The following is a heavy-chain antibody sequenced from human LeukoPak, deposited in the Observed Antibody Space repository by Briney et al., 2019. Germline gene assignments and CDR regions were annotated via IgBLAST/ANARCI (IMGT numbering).Heavy chain of an antibody. CDR3: ARGRGFDWLLYLYYFDY. D-gene: IGHD3-9*01. CDR1: GGSISSSSYY. Sequence: SETLSLTCTVSGGSISSSSYYWGWIRQPPGKGLEWIGSIYYGGSTYYNLSLKSRVTISVDTSKNQFSLKLSSVTAADTAVYYCARGRGFDWLLYLYYFDYWGQGTLVTVSS. V-gene: IGHV4-39*07. J-gene: IGHJ4*02. CDR2: IYYGGST.